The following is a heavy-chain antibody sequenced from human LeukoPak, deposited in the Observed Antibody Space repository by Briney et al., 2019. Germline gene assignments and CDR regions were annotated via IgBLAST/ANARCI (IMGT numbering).Heavy chain of an antibody. V-gene: IGHV3-23*01. J-gene: IGHJ4*02. Sequence: GGSLRLSCAASGFTFSSYAMSWVRQAPGKGLEWVSAISGSGGSTYYADSVKGRFTISRDNSKNTLYLQMNSLRAEDTAVYYCARVSGYHWESSYDYWGQGTLVTVSS. D-gene: IGHD5-12*01. CDR3: ARVSGYHWESSYDY. CDR2: ISGSGGST. CDR1: GFTFSSYA.